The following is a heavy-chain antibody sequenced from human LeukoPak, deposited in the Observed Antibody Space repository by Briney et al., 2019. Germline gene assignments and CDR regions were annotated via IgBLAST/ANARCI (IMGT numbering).Heavy chain of an antibody. D-gene: IGHD1-26*01. J-gene: IGHJ1*01. CDR2: MNPNSGKT. V-gene: IGHV1-8*01. CDR1: GYTFTSYD. Sequence: ASVKVSCKASGYTFTSYDINWVRQATGQGLEWMGWMNPNSGKTSYAQKFQGRVTMTRNTSISTAYMELSSLRSEDTAVYYCAINDNSRRYFQYWGQGTLVTVSS. CDR3: AINDNSRRYFQY.